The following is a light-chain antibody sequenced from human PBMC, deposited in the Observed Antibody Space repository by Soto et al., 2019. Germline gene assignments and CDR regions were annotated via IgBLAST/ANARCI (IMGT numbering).Light chain of an antibody. Sequence: QSVLTQSPSVSGAPGQRVTISCTGGTSNIGAGYDVNWYQHLPGTAPKVVIYGNTNRPSGVPDRFSGSKSSTSASLAITGLQADDEAEYYCQSYDSRLTGSVFGGGTKVTVL. V-gene: IGLV1-40*01. CDR3: QSYDSRLTGSV. J-gene: IGLJ3*02. CDR2: GNT. CDR1: TSNIGAGYD.